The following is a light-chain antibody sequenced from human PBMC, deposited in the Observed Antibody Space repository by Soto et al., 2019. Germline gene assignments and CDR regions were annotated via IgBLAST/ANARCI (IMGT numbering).Light chain of an antibody. CDR2: RNN. CDR3: AAWDDSLSASCV. CDR1: SSNIGSNY. V-gene: IGLV1-47*01. Sequence: QSALTHPPSASGTPGQRVTISCSGSSSNIGSNYVYWYQQLPGTAPKLLIYRNNQRPSGVPDRFSGSKSGTSASLAISGLRSEDEADYYCAAWDDSLSASCVFGTGTKVTVL. J-gene: IGLJ1*01.